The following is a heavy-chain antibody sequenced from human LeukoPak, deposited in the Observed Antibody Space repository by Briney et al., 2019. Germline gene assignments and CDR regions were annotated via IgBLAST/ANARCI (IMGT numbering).Heavy chain of an antibody. CDR2: ISDSSTTK. D-gene: IGHD4-23*01. V-gene: IGHV3-23*01. CDR1: GFSFNNYA. Sequence: PGGALRLSRAPSGFSFNNYAISWVRQSPGKGREWVSAISDSSTTKYYAGSVKGRFTISRDNSKNTLYLQMNNLRAEDTAVYSCARGWVTKGFFDYWGLGTLVTVSS. J-gene: IGHJ4*02. CDR3: ARGWVTKGFFDY.